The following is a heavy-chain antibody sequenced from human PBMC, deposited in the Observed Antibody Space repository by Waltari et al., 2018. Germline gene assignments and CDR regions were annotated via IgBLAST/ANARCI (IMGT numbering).Heavy chain of an antibody. V-gene: IGHV4-34*01. CDR1: GGSFSGYY. CDR2: INHSGST. J-gene: IGHJ4*02. Sequence: QVQLQQWGAGLLKPSETLSLTCAVYGGSFSGYYWSWIRQPPGKGLEWIGEINHSGSTNYNPSLKSRVTISVDTSKNQFSLKLSSVTAADTAVYYCARGVDDILTGYYDYWGQGTLVTVSS. CDR3: ARGVDDILTGYYDY. D-gene: IGHD3-9*01.